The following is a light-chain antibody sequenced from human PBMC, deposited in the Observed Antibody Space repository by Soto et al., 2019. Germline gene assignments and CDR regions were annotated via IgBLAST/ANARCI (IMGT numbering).Light chain of an antibody. J-gene: IGLJ1*01. CDR2: DVS. Sequence: QSALTQPASLSGSPGQSITISCTGPSSDVGGYNYVSWYQQHPGKAPKLMIYDVSNRPSGVSNRFSGSKSGNTASLTISGLQAEDEADYYCSSYRDISTNHSVFGTGNKVTVL. CDR3: SSYRDISTNHSV. V-gene: IGLV2-14*03. CDR1: SSDVGGYNY.